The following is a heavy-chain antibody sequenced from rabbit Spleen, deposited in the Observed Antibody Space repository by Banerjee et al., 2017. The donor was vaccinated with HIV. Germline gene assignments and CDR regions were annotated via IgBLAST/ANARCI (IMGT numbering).Heavy chain of an antibody. CDR2: IDSGSSGFT. CDR3: ARDTSSSFSSYGMDL. J-gene: IGHJ6*01. Sequence: QSLAESGGDLVKPGASLTLTCTASGVSFSLSSYMCWVRQAPGKGLEWIACIDSGSSGFTYFATWAIGRFTCSKPSSTTVTLQMTRLTAADTATYFCARDTSSSFSSYGMDLWGPGTLVTVS. V-gene: IGHV1S40*01. D-gene: IGHD1-1*01. CDR1: GVSFSLSSY.